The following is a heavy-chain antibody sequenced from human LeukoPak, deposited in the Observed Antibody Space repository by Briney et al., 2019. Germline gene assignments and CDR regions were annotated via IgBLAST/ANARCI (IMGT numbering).Heavy chain of an antibody. D-gene: IGHD2-15*01. CDR1: GGTFSSYA. V-gene: IGHV1-69*04. J-gene: IGHJ3*02. CDR2: IIPILGIA. Sequence: SVKVSCKASGGTFSSYAISWVRQAPGQGLEWMGRIIPILGIANYAQKFQGRVTITADKSTSTAYMELSSLRSEDTAVYYCARGGIVVENSAFDIWGQGTMVTVSS. CDR3: ARGGIVVENSAFDI.